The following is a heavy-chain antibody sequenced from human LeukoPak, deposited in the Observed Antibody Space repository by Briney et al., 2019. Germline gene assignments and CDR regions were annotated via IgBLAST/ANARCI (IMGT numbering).Heavy chain of an antibody. Sequence: GGSLRLSCVASGFTFSNAWMSWVRQAPGKGLEWVGRIKSKTDGGTTDYAAPVKGRFTISRDDSKNTLYLQMNSLRAEDTAVYYCAKDRIPTSGWESDYWGQGTLVTVSS. V-gene: IGHV3-15*01. CDR3: AKDRIPTSGWESDY. D-gene: IGHD3-22*01. CDR2: IKSKTDGGTT. CDR1: GFTFSNAW. J-gene: IGHJ4*02.